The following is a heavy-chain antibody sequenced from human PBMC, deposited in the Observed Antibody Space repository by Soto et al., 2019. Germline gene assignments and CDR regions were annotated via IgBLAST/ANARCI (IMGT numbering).Heavy chain of an antibody. Sequence: QVQLQESGPGLVKPSGTLSLTCTVSGGSISSSYWWSWVRQPPGKGLEWIGEIHDTGRINYNPSLKTRVTISVDKSKNQFSLRLSSVTADDTAMYYCTRTPEINCHGGRCHPSGYFQHWGQGTLVTVSS. CDR1: GGSISSSYW. CDR3: TRTPEINCHGGRCHPSGYFQH. V-gene: IGHV4-4*02. D-gene: IGHD2-15*01. J-gene: IGHJ1*01. CDR2: IHDTGRI.